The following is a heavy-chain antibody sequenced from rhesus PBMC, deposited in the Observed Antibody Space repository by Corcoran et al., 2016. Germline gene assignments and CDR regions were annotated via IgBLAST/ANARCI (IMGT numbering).Heavy chain of an antibody. CDR2: IYGSGGST. V-gene: IGHV4-93*02. Sequence: QVQLQESGPGVVKPSETLSLTCAVSGGSISSSNWWSWIRQSPGKGLEWIGGIYGSGGSTEYNPSLKSRVTIAIDTSKNQFSLKLSSVTAADTAVYYCARQWGIVVIIGYFDLWGPGTPITISS. D-gene: IGHD3-28*01. J-gene: IGHJ2*01. CDR1: GGSISSSNW. CDR3: ARQWGIVVIIGYFDL.